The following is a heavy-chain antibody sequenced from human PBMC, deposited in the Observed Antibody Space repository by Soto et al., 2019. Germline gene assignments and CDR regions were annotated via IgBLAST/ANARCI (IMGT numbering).Heavy chain of an antibody. J-gene: IGHJ4*02. V-gene: IGHV1-18*04. Sequence: QVQLVQSGAEVKKPGASVKVSCKASGYSFTSYGISWVRQAPGQGPEWMGWISGHNGNTNHPQSLQGRVTMTTDTSRNTAYMELRSLRSDDTAVYYCARHRFNYYDDTVYYYFDYWGQGPLFTVSS. CDR1: GYSFTSYG. CDR2: ISGHNGNT. D-gene: IGHD3-22*01. CDR3: ARHRFNYYDDTVYYYFDY.